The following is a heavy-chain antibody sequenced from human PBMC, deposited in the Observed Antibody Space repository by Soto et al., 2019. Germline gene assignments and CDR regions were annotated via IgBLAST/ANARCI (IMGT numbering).Heavy chain of an antibody. Sequence: ASVKVSCKASGGTFSSYAISWVRQAPGQGLKWMGGIIPIFGTANYAQKFQGRVTITADESTSTAYMELSSLRSEDTAVYYCARVGGRDIVLVPAADYYYYYGMDVWGQGATVTVYS. D-gene: IGHD2-2*01. CDR3: ARVGGRDIVLVPAADYYYYYGMDV. CDR2: IIPIFGTA. J-gene: IGHJ6*02. V-gene: IGHV1-69*01. CDR1: GGTFSSYA.